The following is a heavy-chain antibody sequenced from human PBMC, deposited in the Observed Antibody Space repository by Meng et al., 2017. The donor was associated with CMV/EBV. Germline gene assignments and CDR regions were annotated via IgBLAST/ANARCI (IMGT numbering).Heavy chain of an antibody. CDR1: GFSFSPTW. J-gene: IGHJ4*02. CDR3: TATHHSDSSGKY. Sequence: VQVVGAGGDSVKPGGSLRLSCAAAGFSFSPTWMSGIRQAPGKGLEWVGRIKSKYAGGTSEYAAPVTGRFSISRDDSINTLYLQMNSLKTEDTAVYYCTATHHSDSSGKYWGQGTLVTVSS. V-gene: IGHV3-15*01. D-gene: IGHD3-22*01. CDR2: IKSKYAGGTS.